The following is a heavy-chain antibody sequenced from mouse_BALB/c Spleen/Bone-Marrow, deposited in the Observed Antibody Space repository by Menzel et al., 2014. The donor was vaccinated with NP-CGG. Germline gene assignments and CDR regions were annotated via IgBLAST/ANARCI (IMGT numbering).Heavy chain of an antibody. CDR2: INPYNGDT. J-gene: IGHJ3*01. CDR3: ARSGDYDRFAY. Sequence: VQLKESGPELVKPGASVKISCKASGYSFTGYFMNWVMQSHGKSLEWIGRINPYNGDTFYNQKFKGKATLTVDKSSSTAHMELRSLASEDSAVYYCARSGDYDRFAYWGQGTLVTVSA. V-gene: IGHV1-20*02. D-gene: IGHD2-4*01. CDR1: GYSFTGYF.